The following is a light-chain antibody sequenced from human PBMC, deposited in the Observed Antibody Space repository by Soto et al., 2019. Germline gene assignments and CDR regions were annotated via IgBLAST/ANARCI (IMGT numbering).Light chain of an antibody. Sequence: DIQMTQSPSTLSASVGDRVTITCRASQSISVYLAWYQQRPREAPKLLIYGGSSLESGVPSRFSGSGSGTEFTLTISSLQPTDFATYYGHQYATSSPTFGQGTKLEI. CDR1: QSISVY. CDR2: GGS. V-gene: IGKV1-5*01. J-gene: IGKJ2*01. CDR3: HQYATSSPT.